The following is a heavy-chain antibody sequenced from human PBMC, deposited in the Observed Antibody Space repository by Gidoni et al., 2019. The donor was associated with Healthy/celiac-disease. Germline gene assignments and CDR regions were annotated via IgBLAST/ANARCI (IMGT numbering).Heavy chain of an antibody. CDR1: GFTFSSYE. V-gene: IGHV3-48*03. Sequence: EVQLVESGGGLVQPGGSLRLSCAASGFTFSSYEMNWVRQAPGKGLEWVSYISSSGSTIYYADSVKGRFTISRDNAKNSLYLQMNSLRAEDTAVYYCARGRMRRRGMDVWGQGTTVTVSS. CDR3: ARGRMRRRGMDV. CDR2: ISSSGSTI. J-gene: IGHJ6*02.